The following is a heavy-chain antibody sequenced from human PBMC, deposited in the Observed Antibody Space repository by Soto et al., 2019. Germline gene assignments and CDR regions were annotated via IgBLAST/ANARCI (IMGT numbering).Heavy chain of an antibody. D-gene: IGHD2-15*01. J-gene: IGHJ3*01. Sequence: EVQLVESGGGMFQPGGSLRVSCVPSGYTFTGYALNWVCKAPGKGLEWVPYISVGGGSIFYADSVKGRFTISRGDATNSLYLQMNSLRDEDTDVYYCVRDHRWAFDFWGQGTMVTVSS. V-gene: IGHV3-48*02. CDR1: GYTFTGYA. CDR2: ISVGGGSI. CDR3: VRDHRWAFDF.